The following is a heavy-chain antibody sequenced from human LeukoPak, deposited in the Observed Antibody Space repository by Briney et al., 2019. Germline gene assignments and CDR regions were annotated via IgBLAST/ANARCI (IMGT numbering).Heavy chain of an antibody. Sequence: ASVKVSCKASGGTFSSYAISWVRQAPGQGLEWMGGIIPIFGTANYAQKFQGRVTITADESTSTAYMELSSLRSEDTAVYYCARVNYGDSRTDYYYYYYYMDVWGKGTTVTISS. CDR1: GGTFSSYA. V-gene: IGHV1-69*13. CDR2: IIPIFGTA. D-gene: IGHD4-17*01. J-gene: IGHJ6*03. CDR3: ARVNYGDSRTDYYYYYYYMDV.